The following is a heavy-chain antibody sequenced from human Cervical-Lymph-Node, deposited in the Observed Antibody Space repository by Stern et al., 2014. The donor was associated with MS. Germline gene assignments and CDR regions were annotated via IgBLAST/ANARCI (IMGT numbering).Heavy chain of an antibody. V-gene: IGHV5-51*01. CDR2: ILPIDSEP. Sequence: VQLVQSGAEVKKPGESLKIACKGSGYSFSRYWIAWVRQMPGKGLEWMGMILPIDSEPRYSPSCEGQVTISVDKSTSTAYLHWSSLKASDTARYYCGREVAMTAGLLGFWGQGTQVIVS. D-gene: IGHD3-22*01. CDR3: GREVAMTAGLLGF. CDR1: GYSFSRYW. J-gene: IGHJ4*02.